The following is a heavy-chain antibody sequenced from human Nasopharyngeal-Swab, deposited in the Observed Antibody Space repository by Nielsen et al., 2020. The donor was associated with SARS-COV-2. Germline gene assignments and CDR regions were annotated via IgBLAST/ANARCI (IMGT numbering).Heavy chain of an antibody. V-gene: IGHV2-70*01. Sequence: WIRQPPGKALEWLALIDWDDDKYYSASLRTRLTISKDTSKNQVVLTMTNMDPVDTATYYCARAQTSGWVVRYYYYMDVWGKGTTVTVSS. D-gene: IGHD6-25*01. J-gene: IGHJ6*03. CDR3: ARAQTSGWVVRYYYYMDV. CDR2: IDWDDDK.